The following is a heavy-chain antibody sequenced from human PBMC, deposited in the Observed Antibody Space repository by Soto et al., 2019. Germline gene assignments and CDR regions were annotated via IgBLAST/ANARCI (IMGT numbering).Heavy chain of an antibody. J-gene: IGHJ4*02. Sequence: GGSLRLSCAASGFTFSSYAMSWVRQAPGKGLEWVSAISGSGGSTYYADSVKGRFTISRDNSKNTLYLQMNSLRDEDTDVYYCAKDPGYSSSFDYWGQGTLVTVSS. CDR3: AKDPGYSSSFDY. CDR2: ISGSGGST. D-gene: IGHD6-13*01. CDR1: GFTFSSYA. V-gene: IGHV3-23*01.